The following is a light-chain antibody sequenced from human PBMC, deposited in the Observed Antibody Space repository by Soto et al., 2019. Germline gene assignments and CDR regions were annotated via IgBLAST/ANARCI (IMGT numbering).Light chain of an antibody. Sequence: QLVLTQSPSASASLRASVKLTCTLSSGHSSYAIAWHQQQPEKGPRFLMKLDSFGSHTKGDGIPDRFSGSSSGTERYLTISSLQSEDEADYYCQTWGTGIEVFGGGTKLTVL. CDR2: LDSFGSH. CDR1: SGHSSYA. J-gene: IGLJ3*02. CDR3: QTWGTGIEV. V-gene: IGLV4-69*01.